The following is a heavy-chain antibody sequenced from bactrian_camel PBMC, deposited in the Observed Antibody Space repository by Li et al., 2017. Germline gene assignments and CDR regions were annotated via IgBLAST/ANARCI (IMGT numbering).Heavy chain of an antibody. J-gene: IGHJ6*01. V-gene: IGHV3S31*01. CDR2: INRQGVT. Sequence: VQLVESGGGSVQNGGSLRLSCAFSDDTYSSYCMGWLRQAPGKEREGVATINRQGVTNYADSVKGRFAISQDNTTHRFYLQMSDLKTEDTAVYYCAARRFLGPNCYALRGYWGQGTQVTVS. CDR3: AARRFLGPNCYALRGY. D-gene: IGHD1*01. CDR1: DDTYSSYC.